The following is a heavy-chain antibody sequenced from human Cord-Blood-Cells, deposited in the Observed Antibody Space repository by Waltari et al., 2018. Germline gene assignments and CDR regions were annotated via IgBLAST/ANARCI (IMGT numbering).Heavy chain of an antibody. CDR1: GFTFSSYG. D-gene: IGHD3-16*02. V-gene: IGHV3-33*01. CDR3: ARDNPSLLGDYIWGSYLDY. Sequence: QVQLVESGGGVVQPGRSLRLSCAASGFTFSSYGMPWVRQAPGKGRGWVAVIWYDGSNKYYADSVKGRFTISRDNSKNTLYLQMNSLRAEDTAVYYCARDNPSLLGDYIWGSYLDYWGHGTLVTVSS. J-gene: IGHJ4*01. CDR2: IWYDGSNK.